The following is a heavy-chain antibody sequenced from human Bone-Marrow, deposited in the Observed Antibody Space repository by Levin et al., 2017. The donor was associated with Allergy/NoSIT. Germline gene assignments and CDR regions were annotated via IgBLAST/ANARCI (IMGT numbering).Heavy chain of an antibody. CDR2: ISYDGSNK. V-gene: IGHV3-30-3*01. CDR1: GFTFSSYA. Sequence: PGGSLRLSCAASGFTFSSYAMHWVRQAPGKGLEWVAVISYDGSNKYYADSVKGRFTISRDNSKNTLYLQMNSLRAEDTAVYYCARERGGGSYFDYWGQGTLVTVSS. J-gene: IGHJ4*02. CDR3: ARERGGGSYFDY. D-gene: IGHD1-26*01.